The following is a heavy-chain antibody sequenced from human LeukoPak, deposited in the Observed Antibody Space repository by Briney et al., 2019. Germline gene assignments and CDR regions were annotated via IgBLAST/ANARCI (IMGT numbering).Heavy chain of an antibody. D-gene: IGHD4-17*01. Sequence: PGGSLRLSCAASGFTFSSYSMNWVRQAPGKALEWVSYISGSGSTIYYADFVKDRFAISRDNAKNTLYLQLISLTDEDAAVYYCARDRYGDYVFDYWGQGTLVTVSS. V-gene: IGHV3-48*02. CDR2: ISGSGSTI. J-gene: IGHJ4*02. CDR1: GFTFSSYS. CDR3: ARDRYGDYVFDY.